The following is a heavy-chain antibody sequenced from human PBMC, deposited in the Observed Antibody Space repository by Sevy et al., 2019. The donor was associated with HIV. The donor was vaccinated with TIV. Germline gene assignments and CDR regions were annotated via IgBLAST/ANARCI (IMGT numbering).Heavy chain of an antibody. CDR1: GDIFRNFV. D-gene: IGHD2-21*02. CDR3: ATTVSCGGDCYFFDP. J-gene: IGHJ5*02. Sequence: ASVKVSCKASGDIFRNFVITWLRQAPGQGLEWMGGIITISGTANNAQKYNGRVTITADEATSTVYMELRSLRSEDTAVYYCATTVSCGGDCYFFDPWGQGTLVTVSS. V-gene: IGHV1-69*13. CDR2: IITISGTA.